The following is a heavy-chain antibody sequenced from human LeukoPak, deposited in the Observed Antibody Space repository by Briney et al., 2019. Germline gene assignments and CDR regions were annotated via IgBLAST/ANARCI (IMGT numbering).Heavy chain of an antibody. CDR3: ARGRIYSSSSFYRFDY. Sequence: SETLPLTCTVSGGSISSSSYYWGWIRQPPGKGLEWIGSIYYSGSTYYNPSLKSRVTISVDTSKNQFSLKLSSVTAADTAVYYCARGRIYSSSSFYRFDYWGQGTLVTVSS. D-gene: IGHD6-6*01. CDR1: GGSISSSSYY. V-gene: IGHV4-39*01. J-gene: IGHJ4*02. CDR2: IYYSGST.